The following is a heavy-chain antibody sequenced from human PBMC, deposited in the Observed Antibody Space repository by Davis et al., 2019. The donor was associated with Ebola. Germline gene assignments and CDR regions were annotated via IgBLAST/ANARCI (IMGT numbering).Heavy chain of an antibody. V-gene: IGHV3-48*03. CDR3: ARTRHYYDILTGYSRVDAFDI. D-gene: IGHD3-9*01. J-gene: IGHJ3*02. Sequence: GESLKISCAASGFTFSSYEMNWVRQAPGKGLEWVSYISSSGSTIYYADSVKGRFTISRDNAKNSLYLQMNSLRAEDTAVYYCARTRHYYDILTGYSRVDAFDIWGQGTMVTVSS. CDR2: ISSSGSTI. CDR1: GFTFSSYE.